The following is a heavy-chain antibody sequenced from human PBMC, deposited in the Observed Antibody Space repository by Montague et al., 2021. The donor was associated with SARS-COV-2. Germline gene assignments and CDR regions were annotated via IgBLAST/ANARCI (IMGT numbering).Heavy chain of an antibody. Sequence: SETLSLTCAVSGGSISSSHWWSWVRQPPGKGLEWIGEIYHSGSTNYNPSLKSRVTISIDKSKNQFSLKLCSVTAADTAVYYCAREFRTYGYGGQYWYFDLWGRGTLVTVSS. J-gene: IGHJ2*01. V-gene: IGHV4-4*02. CDR2: IYHSGST. CDR1: GGSISSSHW. CDR3: AREFRTYGYGGQYWYFDL. D-gene: IGHD3-10*01.